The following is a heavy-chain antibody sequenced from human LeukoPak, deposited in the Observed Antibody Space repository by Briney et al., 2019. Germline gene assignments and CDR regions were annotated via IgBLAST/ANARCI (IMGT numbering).Heavy chain of an antibody. CDR1: GFTFSSYA. CDR2: ISGSGDTT. Sequence: GGSLRLSCAASGFTFSSYAMTWVRQAPGKGLEWVSSISGSGDTTYYADSVKGRFAISRDNSKNTLYLEMHSLRVEDTAVYYCAKTTAGNSSGRNPGWPVDYWGQGTLVTVSS. V-gene: IGHV3-23*01. CDR3: AKTTAGNSSGRNPGWPVDY. J-gene: IGHJ4*02. D-gene: IGHD6-19*01.